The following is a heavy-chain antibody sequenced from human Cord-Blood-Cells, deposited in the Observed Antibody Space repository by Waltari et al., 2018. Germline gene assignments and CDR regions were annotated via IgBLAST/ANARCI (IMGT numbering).Heavy chain of an antibody. J-gene: IGHJ4*02. CDR2: FDPEDGET. V-gene: IGHV1-24*01. D-gene: IGHD6-13*01. CDR3: ATVYTAAGDY. Sequence: HVHLVQSGAELKKPGASVKVSCKDSGYTFTEFSMQWVRQAPGKGLEWMGGFDPEDGETIYAQKFQGRVTMTEDTATDTAYMELSSLRSEDTAVYYCATVYTAAGDYWGQGTLVTVSS. CDR1: GYTFTEFS.